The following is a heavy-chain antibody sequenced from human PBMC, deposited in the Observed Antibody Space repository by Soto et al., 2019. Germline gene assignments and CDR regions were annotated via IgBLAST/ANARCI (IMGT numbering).Heavy chain of an antibody. Sequence: EVQLVESGGGLVQPGGSLRLSCAASGFTFSSYWMHWVRQAPGKGLVWVSRINSDGSSTSYADSVKGRFTNSRDNAKNTLYLQMNSLRAEDTAVYYCARGGPSSTSAGYYYYYMDVWGKGTTVTVSS. CDR2: INSDGSST. CDR1: GFTFSSYW. V-gene: IGHV3-74*01. CDR3: ARGGPSSTSAGYYYYYMDV. D-gene: IGHD2-2*01. J-gene: IGHJ6*03.